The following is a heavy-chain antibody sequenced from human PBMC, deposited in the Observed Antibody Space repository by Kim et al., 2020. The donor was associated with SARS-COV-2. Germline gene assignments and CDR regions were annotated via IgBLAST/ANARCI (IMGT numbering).Heavy chain of an antibody. J-gene: IGHJ6*02. CDR1: GGSISSYY. CDR3: ARVGRGYYGSGSGWNHGMDV. CDR2: IYYSGST. Sequence: SETLSLTCTVSGGSISSYYWSWIRQPPGKGLEWIGYIYYSGSTNYNPSLKSRVTISVDTSKNQFSLKLSSVTAADTAVYYCARVGRGYYGSGSGWNHGMDVWGQGTTVTVSS. V-gene: IGHV4-59*13. D-gene: IGHD3-10*01.